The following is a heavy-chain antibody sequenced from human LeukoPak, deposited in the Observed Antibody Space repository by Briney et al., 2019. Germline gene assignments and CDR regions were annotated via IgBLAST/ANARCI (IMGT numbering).Heavy chain of an antibody. J-gene: IGHJ6*02. CDR2: INHSGST. CDR3: ARGYYDSSGYLADSNYGMDV. V-gene: IGHV4-34*01. Sequence: SETLSLTCAVYGGSFSGYYWSWIRQPPGKGLEWIGEINHSGSTHYNPSLKSRVTISVDTSKNQFSLKLSSVTAADTAVYYCARGYYDSSGYLADSNYGMDVWGQGTTVTVSS. D-gene: IGHD3-22*01. CDR1: GGSFSGYY.